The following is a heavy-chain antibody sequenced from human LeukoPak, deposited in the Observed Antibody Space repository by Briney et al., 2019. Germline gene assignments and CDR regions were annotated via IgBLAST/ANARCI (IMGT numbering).Heavy chain of an antibody. CDR1: GFTFSTYD. CDR2: IGVGFDA. D-gene: IGHD6-13*01. J-gene: IGHJ5*02. Sequence: PGGSLRLSCAASGFTFSTYDMHWVRQATGKGLEWVSGIGVGFDAYYPGSVKGRFTISRDNSKNTLYLQMNSLRPEDMAVYYCARDTQEQGNWFDPWGQGTLVTVSS. CDR3: ARDTQEQGNWFDP. V-gene: IGHV3-13*04.